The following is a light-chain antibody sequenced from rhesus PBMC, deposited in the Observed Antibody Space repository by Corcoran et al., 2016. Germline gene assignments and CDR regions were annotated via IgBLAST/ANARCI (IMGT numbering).Light chain of an antibody. CDR1: QGITND. V-gene: IGKV1-25*01. CDR2: EAS. CDR3: QHYYSTPFT. Sequence: FASVGDRVTITCRASQGITNDLAWYQQKPGETPKLLIYEASSLQSGIPSRFSGSGSGTDFTLTISSLQSEDFATYYCQHYYSTPFTFGPGTKLDIK. J-gene: IGKJ3*01.